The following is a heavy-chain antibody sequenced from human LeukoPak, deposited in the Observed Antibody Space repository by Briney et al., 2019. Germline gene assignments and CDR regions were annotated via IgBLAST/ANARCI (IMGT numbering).Heavy chain of an antibody. Sequence: PETLSLTCTVSGGSISSSSYYWGWIRQPPGKGLEWIGSIYYSGGTYYNPSLKSRVTISVDTSKNQFSLKLSSVTAADTAVYYCASVIAAAGTFGYYYYYMDVWGKGTTVTVSS. CDR1: GGSISSSSYY. CDR2: IYYSGGT. J-gene: IGHJ6*03. V-gene: IGHV4-39*07. CDR3: ASVIAAAGTFGYYYYYMDV. D-gene: IGHD6-13*01.